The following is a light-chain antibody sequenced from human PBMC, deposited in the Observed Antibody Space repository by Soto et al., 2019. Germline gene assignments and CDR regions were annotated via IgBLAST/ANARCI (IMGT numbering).Light chain of an antibody. V-gene: IGLV4-60*02. Sequence: QSVLTQSSSASASLGSSVKLTCTLSSGHSTYIIAWHQQQPGKAPRYLMNLEGSGRYNRGSVVPDRFSGSSSGADRYLTISNLQFEDEADYYCETWDSNTRVFGGGTKVTVL. CDR1: SGHSTYI. CDR3: ETWDSNTRV. CDR2: LEGSGRY. J-gene: IGLJ3*02.